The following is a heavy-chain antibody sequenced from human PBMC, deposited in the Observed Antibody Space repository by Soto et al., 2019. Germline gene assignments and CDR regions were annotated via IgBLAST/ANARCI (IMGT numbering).Heavy chain of an antibody. CDR2: ISSSSSTI. J-gene: IGHJ3*02. CDR1: GFNFNSYS. D-gene: IGHD2-15*01. Sequence: PVGSLRLSCAASGFNFNSYSMNWVRQAPGKGLEWVSYISSSSSTIYYADSVKGRFTISRDNAKNSLYLQMNSLRDEDTAVYYCAREEEVVRDAFDIWGQGTMVTVSS. V-gene: IGHV3-48*02. CDR3: AREEEVVRDAFDI.